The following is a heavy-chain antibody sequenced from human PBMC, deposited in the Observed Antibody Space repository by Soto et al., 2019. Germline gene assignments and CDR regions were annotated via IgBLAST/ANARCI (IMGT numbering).Heavy chain of an antibody. D-gene: IGHD2-2*01. CDR1: GFTFSSYW. J-gene: IGHJ6*02. CDR3: ARSGLQLYYYYGMDV. CDR2: IKQDGSEK. V-gene: IGHV3-7*05. Sequence: GGSLRLSCAASGFTFSSYWMSWVRQAPGKGLEWVANIKQDGSEKYYVDSVKGRFTISRDNAKNSLYLQMNSLRAEDTAVYYCARSGLQLYYYYGMDVWGQGTTVTVSS.